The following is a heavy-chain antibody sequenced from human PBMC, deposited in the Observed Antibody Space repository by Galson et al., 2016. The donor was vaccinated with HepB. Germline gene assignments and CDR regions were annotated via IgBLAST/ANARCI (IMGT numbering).Heavy chain of an antibody. Sequence: SVKVSCKASGYSFTSYGISWVRQAPGQGLGWMGWISAYSANKNYAQKVQGRITMTTDSSTSTAYMELRNLTSDDTAVYFWARDYSSGWCGYWGQGTLVTVSS. CDR1: GYSFTSYG. CDR3: ARDYSSGWCGY. D-gene: IGHD6-19*01. V-gene: IGHV1-18*01. CDR2: ISAYSANK. J-gene: IGHJ4*02.